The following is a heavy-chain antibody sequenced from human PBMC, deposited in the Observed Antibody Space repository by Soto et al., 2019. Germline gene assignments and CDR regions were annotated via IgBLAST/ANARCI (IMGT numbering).Heavy chain of an antibody. CDR1: GGPISSSGHF. Sequence: LTETLSLTCSVSGGPISSSGHFWAWIRQPPGRGLEWLATIYYTGTTYYNPSLKSRLTISVDTSKDQFSLDLTSMTAADTAVYYCARFLYSGSGRDYFDRCGQGSLVTVSS. V-gene: IGHV4-39*01. J-gene: IGHJ4*02. CDR3: ARFLYSGSGRDYFDR. CDR2: IYYTGTT. D-gene: IGHD1-26*01.